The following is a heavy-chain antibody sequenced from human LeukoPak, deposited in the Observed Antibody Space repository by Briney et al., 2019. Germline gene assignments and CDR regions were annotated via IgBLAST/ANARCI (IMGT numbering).Heavy chain of an antibody. CDR2: IDHSGST. CDR3: ARRVGRYFGERAYYYNYMDV. CDR1: GGSFSGYY. V-gene: IGHV4-34*01. J-gene: IGHJ6*03. D-gene: IGHD3-10*01. Sequence: SETLSLTCAVYGGSFSGYYWSWIRQPPGKGLEWIGEIDHSGSTKNNPSLKSRVTISVDTSKNQFSLKLSSVTAADTAVYYCARRVGRYFGERAYYYNYMDVWGKGTTVTISS.